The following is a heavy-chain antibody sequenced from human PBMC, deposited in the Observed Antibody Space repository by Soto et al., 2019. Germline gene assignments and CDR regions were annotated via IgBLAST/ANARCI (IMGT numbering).Heavy chain of an antibody. J-gene: IGHJ4*02. CDR1: GGSISDADYY. CDR3: ARGGRLQSLDY. D-gene: IGHD4-4*01. Sequence: PSETLSLTCTVSGGSISDADYYWSWIRQSPGKGLEWIGSIFFTGTTSYNPSLQSRLTMSVDTSNNQFSLKLTSVSASDTAMYYCARGGRLQSLDYWGQGTLVTVSS. V-gene: IGHV4-30-4*01. CDR2: IFFTGTT.